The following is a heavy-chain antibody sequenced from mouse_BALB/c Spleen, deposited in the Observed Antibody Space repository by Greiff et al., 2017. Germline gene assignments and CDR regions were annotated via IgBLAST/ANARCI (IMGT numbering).Heavy chain of an antibody. J-gene: IGHJ4*01. CDR2: IRLKSNNYAT. V-gene: IGHV6-6*02. Sequence: EVQVEESGGGLVQPGGSMKLSCVASGFTFSNYWMNWVRQSPEKGLEWVAEIRLKSNNYATHYAESGKGRFTISRDESKSSVYLQMNNLRAEDTGMYYCTGMDYWGQGTSVTVSS. CDR1: GFTFSNYW. CDR3: TGMDY.